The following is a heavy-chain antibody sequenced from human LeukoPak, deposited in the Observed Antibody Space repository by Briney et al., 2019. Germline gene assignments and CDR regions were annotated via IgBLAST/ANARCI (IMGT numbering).Heavy chain of an antibody. CDR2: IYYSGST. Sequence: PSETLSLTCTVSGGSVSSYYWSWIRQPPGKGLEWIGYIYYSGSTNYNPSLKSRVTISVDTSKNQFSLKVTSVTAADTAVYYCARTTEGGYTYGYFYYYYMDVWGKGTTVTISS. V-gene: IGHV4-59*02. J-gene: IGHJ6*03. D-gene: IGHD5-18*01. CDR3: ARTTEGGYTYGYFYYYYMDV. CDR1: GGSVSSYY.